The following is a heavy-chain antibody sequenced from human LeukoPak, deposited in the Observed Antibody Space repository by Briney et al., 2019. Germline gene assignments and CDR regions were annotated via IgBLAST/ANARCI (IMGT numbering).Heavy chain of an antibody. CDR3: ARARVRNYSYDSAGFYTSDWHFDL. J-gene: IGHJ2*01. V-gene: IGHV4-59*01. Sequence: SETLSLTCVVSGDSINYYYWSWIRQPPGRGLEWIGYIYPSGTTKYNPSLKRRVTILVDMSKNPFSLRLNSVTAADTAVYYCARARVRNYSYDSAGFYTSDWHFDLWGRGTLVTVSS. CDR1: GDSINYYY. D-gene: IGHD3-9*01. CDR2: IYPSGTT.